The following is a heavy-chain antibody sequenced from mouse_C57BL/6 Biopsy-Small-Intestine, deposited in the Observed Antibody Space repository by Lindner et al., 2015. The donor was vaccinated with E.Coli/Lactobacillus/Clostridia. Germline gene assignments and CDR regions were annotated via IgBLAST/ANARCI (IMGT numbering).Heavy chain of an antibody. CDR2: IYPGDGDT. CDR1: GYAFRNYW. J-gene: IGHJ1*01. CDR3: AAGIPWYFDV. Sequence: VQLQESGAELVKPGASVKISCNASGYAFRNYWMNWVKQRPGKGLEWIGQIYPGDGDTNYNGEFKGKATLTADKSSSTAYMQLSSLTSEDSAVYFCAAGIPWYFDVWGSGTTVTVSS. V-gene: IGHV1-80*01. D-gene: IGHD1-1*02.